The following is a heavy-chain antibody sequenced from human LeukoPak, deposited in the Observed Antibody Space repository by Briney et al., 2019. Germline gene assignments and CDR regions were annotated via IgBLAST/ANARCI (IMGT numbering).Heavy chain of an antibody. J-gene: IGHJ5*02. CDR3: ARGDWFDP. CDR1: GFTFSSYA. CDR2: ISSNGGST. Sequence: QPGGSLRLSCAASGFTFSSYAMHWVRQAPGKGLEYVSAISSNGGSTYYANSVKGRFTISRDNSKNTLYLQMGSLRAEDMAVYYCARGDWFDPWGQGTLVTVPS. V-gene: IGHV3-64*01.